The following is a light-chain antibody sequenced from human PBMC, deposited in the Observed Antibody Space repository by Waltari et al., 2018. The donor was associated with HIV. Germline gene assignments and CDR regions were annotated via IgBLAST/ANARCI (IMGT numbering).Light chain of an antibody. CDR2: QDT. CDR1: ELGDKY. Sequence: SYDLTQPPSVSVSPGQTATITCSGDELGDKYACWYQQKPGQSPILVIYQDTKRPSGIPERFSGSISGNTATLTISGTQAMDEADDYCQAWDSKTAYVFGTGTKVTVL. J-gene: IGLJ1*01. CDR3: QAWDSKTAYV. V-gene: IGLV3-1*01.